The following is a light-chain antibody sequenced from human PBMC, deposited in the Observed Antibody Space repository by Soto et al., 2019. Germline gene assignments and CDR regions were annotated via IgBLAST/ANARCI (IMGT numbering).Light chain of an antibody. V-gene: IGLV3-21*02. CDR2: DDS. J-gene: IGLJ2*01. Sequence: SYELTQPPSVSVATRQTARITCGGNDFGSRSLHWYQQKPGQAPVLVVYDDSDRPSGIPERFSGYNSGNTATLTISRVEAGDEADYYWQVWDSSSDHVVFGGGTKLTVL. CDR3: QVWDSSSDHVV. CDR1: DFGSRS.